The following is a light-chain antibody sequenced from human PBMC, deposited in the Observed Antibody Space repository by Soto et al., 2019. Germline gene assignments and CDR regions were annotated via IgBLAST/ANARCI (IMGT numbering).Light chain of an antibody. J-gene: IGLJ1*01. CDR2: DVS. V-gene: IGLV2-14*01. Sequence: QSALTQPASVSGSPGQSITISCTGTSSDVGGYNYVSWYQQHPGKAPKLMIYDVSNRPSGVSNRFSGSKSGNTASLTISGIQAEDEADYYCSAYNSSTTLYVFGTGTKVTVL. CDR1: SSDVGGYNY. CDR3: SAYNSSTTLYV.